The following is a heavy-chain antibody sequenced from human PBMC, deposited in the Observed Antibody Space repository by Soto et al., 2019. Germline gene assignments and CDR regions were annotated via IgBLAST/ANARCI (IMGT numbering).Heavy chain of an antibody. V-gene: IGHV1-69*08. CDR2: IIPFLGVT. J-gene: IGHJ4*02. Sequence: QVQLVQSGAEVKKPGSSVKVSCKASGGTFSPYTVNWVRQAPGQGLEWMGRIIPFLGVTNYAQKFQARVTLTADTSTTTAYMELSGLRFEDTAVYYCARDWESTDSTWSFGAFWGRGTLVTVSS. D-gene: IGHD3-10*01. CDR3: ARDWESTDSTWSFGAF. CDR1: GGTFSPYT.